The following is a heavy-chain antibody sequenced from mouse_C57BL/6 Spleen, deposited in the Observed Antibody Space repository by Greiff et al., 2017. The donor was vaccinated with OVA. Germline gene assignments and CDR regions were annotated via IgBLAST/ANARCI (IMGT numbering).Heavy chain of an antibody. D-gene: IGHD2-3*01. J-gene: IGHJ4*01. CDR2: FYPGSGSI. CDR3: ARHEALYDGYPRAMDY. Sequence: LEESGAELVKPGASVKLSCKASGYTFTEYTIHWVKQRSGQGLEWIGWFYPGSGSIKYNEKFKDKATLTADKSSSTVYMELSRLTSDDSAVYFCARHEALYDGYPRAMDYWGQGTSVTVSS. V-gene: IGHV1-62-2*01. CDR1: GYTFTEYT.